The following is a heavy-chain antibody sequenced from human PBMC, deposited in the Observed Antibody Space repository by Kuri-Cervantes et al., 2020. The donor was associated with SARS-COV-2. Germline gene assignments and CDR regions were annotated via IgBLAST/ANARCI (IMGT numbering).Heavy chain of an antibody. CDR2: IYYSGST. D-gene: IGHD5-12*01. V-gene: IGHV4-59*08. Sequence: SETLSLTCTVSDGSISSYYWNWIRQPPGKGLEWIGHIYYSGSTNYNPSLKGRVTISIDTSKNQFSLKLSSVTAADTAVYYCARVTKLTGGYSGYDARGLDAFDIWGQGTMVTVSS. J-gene: IGHJ3*02. CDR1: DGSISSYY. CDR3: ARVTKLTGGYSGYDARGLDAFDI.